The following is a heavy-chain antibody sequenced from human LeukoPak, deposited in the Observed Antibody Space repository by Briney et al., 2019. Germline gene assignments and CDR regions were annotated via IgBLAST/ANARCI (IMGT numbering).Heavy chain of an antibody. CDR2: ISGSGGST. CDR1: GFTFSTYA. D-gene: IGHD1-26*01. Sequence: PGGSLRLSCAASGFTFSTYAVSWIRQAPGKGLEWVSIISGSGGSTYYADSVKGRFTISRDNSKNTLYLQMNSLRAEDTAVYYCAKGYLAPGPTYDYWGQGTLVTVSS. J-gene: IGHJ4*02. CDR3: AKGYLAPGPTYDY. V-gene: IGHV3-23*01.